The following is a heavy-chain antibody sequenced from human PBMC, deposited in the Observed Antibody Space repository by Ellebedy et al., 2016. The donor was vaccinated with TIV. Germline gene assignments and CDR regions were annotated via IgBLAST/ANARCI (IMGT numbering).Heavy chain of an antibody. J-gene: IGHJ4*02. D-gene: IGHD7-27*01. CDR2: TYYRSKWSN. CDR1: GDRVSSNSAA. Sequence: SQTLSLTXXISGDRVSSNSAAWNWIRQSPSRGLEWLGRTYYRSKWSNDYAVSVKSRITINPDTSKNHFSLQLNSVTPEDTAVYYCARTGDRGRAFDYWGQGTLVTVSS. V-gene: IGHV6-1*01. CDR3: ARTGDRGRAFDY.